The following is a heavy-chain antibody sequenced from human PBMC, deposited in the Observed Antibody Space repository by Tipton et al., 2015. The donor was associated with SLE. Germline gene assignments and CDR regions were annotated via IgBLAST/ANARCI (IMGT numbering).Heavy chain of an antibody. CDR1: GDSITNHY. D-gene: IGHD1-26*01. J-gene: IGHJ3*02. CDR2: IHYSGTT. V-gene: IGHV4-59*11. Sequence: TLSLTCTVSGDSITNHYWNWIRQPPGKGLEWIGYIHYSGTTHDNPALKSRVTMSVDMSKNQFSLRLTSVTAADTAVYYCARTLGAIAHTVYDAFDIWGKGKMVTVSS. CDR3: ARTLGAIAHTVYDAFDI.